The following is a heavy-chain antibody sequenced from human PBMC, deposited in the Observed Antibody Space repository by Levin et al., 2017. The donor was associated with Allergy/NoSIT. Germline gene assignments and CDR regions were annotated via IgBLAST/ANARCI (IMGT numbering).Heavy chain of an antibody. CDR1: GYTFTSYD. D-gene: IGHD6-19*01. Sequence: ASVKVSCKSSGYTFTSYDVNWVRQATGQGLEWMGWMNPNSGNTGYAQKFQGRVTMTRNTSISTAYMELSSLRSEDTAVYYCAIQLGVAVAGTSEAKQYRYGMDVWGQGTTVTVSS. CDR3: AIQLGVAVAGTSEAKQYRYGMDV. J-gene: IGHJ6*02. V-gene: IGHV1-8*01. CDR2: MNPNSGNT.